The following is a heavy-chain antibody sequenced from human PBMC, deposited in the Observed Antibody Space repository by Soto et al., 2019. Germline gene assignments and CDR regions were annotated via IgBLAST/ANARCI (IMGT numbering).Heavy chain of an antibody. Sequence: GASVKVSCKASGYTFTDYYMHWVRQAPGQGLEWMGWINPNSGGTNYAQKFQGWVTMTRDTSISTAYMELSRLRSDDTAVYYCARLLGDYDILTGYFDYWGQGTLVTVSS. V-gene: IGHV1-2*04. D-gene: IGHD3-9*01. J-gene: IGHJ4*02. CDR2: INPNSGGT. CDR3: ARLLGDYDILTGYFDY. CDR1: GYTFTDYY.